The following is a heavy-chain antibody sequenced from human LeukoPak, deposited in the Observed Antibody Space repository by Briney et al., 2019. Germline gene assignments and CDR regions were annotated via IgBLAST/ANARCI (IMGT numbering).Heavy chain of an antibody. CDR2: IYYTGST. CDR3: ARSYNSGSYYPYYFDY. V-gene: IGHV4-59*11. CDR1: GGSISGHF. D-gene: IGHD3-10*01. J-gene: IGHJ4*02. Sequence: SETLSLTCTVSGGSISGHFWSWVRQPPGKGLEWIGSIYYTGSTNYNPSLKSRITISVDTSKNQFSLKLSSVTAADTAVYYCARSYNSGSYYPYYFDYWGQGTLVTVSS.